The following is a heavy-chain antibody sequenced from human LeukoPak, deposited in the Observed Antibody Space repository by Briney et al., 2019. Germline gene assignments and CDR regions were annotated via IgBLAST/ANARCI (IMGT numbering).Heavy chain of an antibody. V-gene: IGHV4-61*01. D-gene: IGHD5-12*01. CDR1: GVSVSSASYY. CDR2: IYYSGST. J-gene: IGHJ4*02. CDR3: ARGSIVATDFDY. Sequence: PSETLSLTCTVSGVSVSSASYYWSWIRQPPGKGLEWIGYIYYSGSTKYNPSLKSRVTISVDASKNQFSLKLSSVTAADTAVYYCARGSIVATDFDYWGQGTLVIVSS.